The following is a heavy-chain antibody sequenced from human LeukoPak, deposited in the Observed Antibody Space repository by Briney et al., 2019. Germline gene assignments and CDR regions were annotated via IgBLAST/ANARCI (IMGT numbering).Heavy chain of an antibody. CDR1: GFTFSSYA. CDR2: ISSNGGST. J-gene: IGHJ4*02. CDR3: ARARGLVATPFDY. Sequence: QSGGSLRLSCAASGFTFSSYAMHWVRQAPRKGLEYVSAISSNGGSTYYANSVKGRFTISRDNSKNTLYLQMGSLRAEDMAVYYCARARGLVATPFDYWGQGTLVTVSS. D-gene: IGHD5-12*01. V-gene: IGHV3-64*01.